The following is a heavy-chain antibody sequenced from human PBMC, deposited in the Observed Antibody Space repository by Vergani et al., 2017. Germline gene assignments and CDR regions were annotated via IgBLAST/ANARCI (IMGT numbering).Heavy chain of an antibody. CDR3: AKIKEPGIAAAGEFDY. CDR2: ISGSGGST. J-gene: IGHJ4*02. Sequence: EVQLVESGGGLVKPGGSLRLSCAASGFTFSSYAMSWVRQAPGKGLEWVSAISGSGGSTYYADSVKGRVTISRDNSKNTLYLQMNSLRAEDTAVYYCAKIKEPGIAAAGEFDYWGQGTLVTVSS. V-gene: IGHV3-23*04. CDR1: GFTFSSYA. D-gene: IGHD6-13*01.